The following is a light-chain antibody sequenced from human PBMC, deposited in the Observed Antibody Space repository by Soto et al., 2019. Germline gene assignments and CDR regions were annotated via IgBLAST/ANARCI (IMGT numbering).Light chain of an antibody. Sequence: EISLTPSLANLSFSPGARATLSCRASQSVSSSYLAWYQQKPGQAPRLLIYGASTRATGIPARFSGSGSGTEFTLTISSLQSEDFGVYYCHQYNNLWTFGQGTKVDIK. V-gene: IGKV3-15*01. CDR1: QSVSSSY. CDR2: GAS. CDR3: HQYNNLWT. J-gene: IGKJ1*01.